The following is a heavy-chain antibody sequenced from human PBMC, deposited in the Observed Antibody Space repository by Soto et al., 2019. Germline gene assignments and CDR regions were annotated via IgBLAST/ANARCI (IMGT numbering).Heavy chain of an antibody. Sequence: QVQLVQSGAEVKKPGSSVKVSCKASGGTFSSYTISWVRQAPGQGLEWMGRIIPILGIANYAHKLQGRVTITADKSTSTAYMELSSLRSEDTAVYYCARGEYYDFWSEVAENDRYTWFDPWGQGTLVTVSS. J-gene: IGHJ5*02. CDR1: GGTFSSYT. CDR2: IIPILGIA. CDR3: ARGEYYDFWSEVAENDRYTWFDP. D-gene: IGHD3-3*01. V-gene: IGHV1-69*02.